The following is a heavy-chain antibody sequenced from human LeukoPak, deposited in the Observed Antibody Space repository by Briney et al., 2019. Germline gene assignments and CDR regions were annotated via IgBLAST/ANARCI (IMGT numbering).Heavy chain of an antibody. CDR3: AKDFFGFGELLPHDY. CDR2: ISGSGGST. V-gene: IGHV3-23*01. Sequence: PGASLRLSCAASGFTFSSYAMIWVRQAPGKGLEWGSAISGSGGSTFYAVSVKGRFTTPRHISENTVYLQMNSLRAEDTAVYYCAKDFFGFGELLPHDYWGQGTLVTVSS. CDR1: GFTFSSYA. J-gene: IGHJ4*02. D-gene: IGHD3-10*01.